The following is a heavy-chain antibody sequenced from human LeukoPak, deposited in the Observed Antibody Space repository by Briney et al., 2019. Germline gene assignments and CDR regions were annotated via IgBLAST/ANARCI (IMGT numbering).Heavy chain of an antibody. J-gene: IGHJ4*02. D-gene: IGHD1-26*01. CDR1: GFTFSSYA. CDR3: ARTHLWSGSYPFDY. V-gene: IGHV3-30*04. CDR2: ISYDGSNK. Sequence: GGSLRLSCAASGFTFSSYAMHWVRQAPGKGLEWVAVISYDGSNKYFADSVKGRFTISRDNSENTLYLQMNSLRVEDTAVYYCARTHLWSGSYPFDYWGQGTLVTVSS.